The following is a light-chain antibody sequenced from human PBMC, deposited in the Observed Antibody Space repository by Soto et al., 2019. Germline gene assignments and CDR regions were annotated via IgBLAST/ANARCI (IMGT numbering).Light chain of an antibody. Sequence: DIQMTQSPSTRSASVGDRVTITCRASQSISSWLAWYQQKPGKAPKLLIYKASSLESGVPSRFSGSGSGTEFTLTISSLQPDHFATYYCQQYNSYPYTFGQGTKLEIK. CDR2: KAS. J-gene: IGKJ2*01. CDR1: QSISSW. V-gene: IGKV1-5*03. CDR3: QQYNSYPYT.